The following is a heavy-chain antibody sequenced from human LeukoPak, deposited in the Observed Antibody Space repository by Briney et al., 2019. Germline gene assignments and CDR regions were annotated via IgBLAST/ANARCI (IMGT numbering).Heavy chain of an antibody. CDR1: GYTLSELS. J-gene: IGHJ3*02. CDR2: FDVAETDT. D-gene: IGHD3-16*02. V-gene: IGHV1-24*01. CDR3: AVIGLRAFDI. Sequence: ASVKVSCKVSGYTLSELSMHWVRQSPGKGLEWMGGFDVAETDTIYAQKFQGRVTMTEDTSTDTAYMELNRLRSEDTAVYYCAVIGLRAFDIWGQGTMVTVSS.